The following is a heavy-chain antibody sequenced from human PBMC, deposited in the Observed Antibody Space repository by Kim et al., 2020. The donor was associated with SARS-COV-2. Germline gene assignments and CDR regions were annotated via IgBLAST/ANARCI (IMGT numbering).Heavy chain of an antibody. D-gene: IGHD3-22*01. CDR3: ARGENYYDSSGSDYFDY. J-gene: IGHJ4*02. Sequence: VKGRFTISRDNAKNSLYLQINSLRVEDTAVYYCARGENYYDSSGSDYFDYWGQGTLVTVSS. V-gene: IGHV3-11*06.